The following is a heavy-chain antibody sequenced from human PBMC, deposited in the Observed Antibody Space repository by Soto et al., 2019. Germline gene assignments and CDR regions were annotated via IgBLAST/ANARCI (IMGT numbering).Heavy chain of an antibody. Sequence: QLQLQESGPGLVKPSETLSLTCTVSGGSISSSSYYWGWIRQPPGKGLEWIGSIYYSGSTYYNPSLKSRVTISVDTSKNQFSLKLSSVTAADTAVYYCARSLMVPLDFDYWGQGTLVTVSS. CDR1: GGSISSSSYY. V-gene: IGHV4-39*01. D-gene: IGHD2-8*01. J-gene: IGHJ4*02. CDR2: IYYSGST. CDR3: ARSLMVPLDFDY.